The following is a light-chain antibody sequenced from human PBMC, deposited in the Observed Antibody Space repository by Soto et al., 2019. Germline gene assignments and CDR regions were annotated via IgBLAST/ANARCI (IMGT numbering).Light chain of an antibody. V-gene: IGKV1-5*03. Sequence: DIXXTQSPSTLSCXVVDIVTITFRASQSISSWLAWYQQKPGKAPKLLINKASSLESGVPSRFSGSGSGTEFTLTISSLQPDDFATYYCQHFNSYPWTFGQGTKVDI. CDR2: KAS. CDR3: QHFNSYPWT. J-gene: IGKJ1*01. CDR1: QSISSW.